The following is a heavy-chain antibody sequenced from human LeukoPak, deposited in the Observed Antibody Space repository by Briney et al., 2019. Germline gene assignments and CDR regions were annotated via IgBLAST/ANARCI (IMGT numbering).Heavy chain of an antibody. CDR2: IYYSGST. V-gene: IGHV4-59*11. J-gene: IGHJ4*02. Sequence: PSETLSLTCTVSGGSISSHYWSWIRQPPGKGLEWSGYIYYSGSTNYNPSLKSRVTISVDTSKNQFSLKLSSLTAADPAVYYCARVFDFWSGFDYWGQGTLVTVSS. D-gene: IGHD3-3*01. CDR3: ARVFDFWSGFDY. CDR1: GGSISSHY.